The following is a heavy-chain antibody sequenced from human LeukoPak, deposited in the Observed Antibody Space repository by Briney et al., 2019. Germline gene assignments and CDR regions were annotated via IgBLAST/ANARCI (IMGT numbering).Heavy chain of an antibody. CDR3: ARSSIAARRLQNWFDP. CDR2: TYYRSKWYN. V-gene: IGHV6-1*01. CDR1: GDSVSSNSAA. J-gene: IGHJ5*02. D-gene: IGHD6-6*01. Sequence: PSQTLSLTCAISGDSVSSNSAAWNWIRQSPSRGLEWLGRTYYRSKWYNDYAVSVISRITINPDTSKNQFSLQLNSVTPEDTAVYYCARSSIAARRLQNWFDPWGQGTLVTVSS.